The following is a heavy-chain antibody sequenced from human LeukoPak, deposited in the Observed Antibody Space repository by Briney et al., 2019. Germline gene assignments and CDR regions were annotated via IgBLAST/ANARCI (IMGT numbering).Heavy chain of an antibody. D-gene: IGHD6-19*01. CDR1: GFTFDDYA. CDR2: ISWNSGSI. V-gene: IGHV3-9*01. CDR3: AKGNLGSSGLPGGVDI. Sequence: QPGRSLRLSCAASGFTFDDYAMHWVRQAPGKGLEWVSGISWNSGSIGYADSVKGRFTISRDNAKNSLYLQMNSLRAEDTGLFYCAKGNLGSSGLPGGVDIWGQGTMVTVSS. J-gene: IGHJ3*02.